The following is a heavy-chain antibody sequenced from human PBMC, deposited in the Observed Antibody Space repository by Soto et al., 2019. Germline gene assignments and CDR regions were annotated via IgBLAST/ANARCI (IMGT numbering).Heavy chain of an antibody. CDR1: GGTFSSYA. CDR3: ARLPTDYYDKSGDYSLDY. V-gene: IGHV1-69*13. CDR2: IIPIFGTA. D-gene: IGHD3-22*01. J-gene: IGHJ4*02. Sequence: SVKVSCKASGGTFSSYAISWVRQAPGQGLEWMGGIIPIFGTANYAQKLQGRVTITADESTGTAYMELSSLRSDDTAVYYCARLPTDYYDKSGDYSLDYWGQGTLVTVSS.